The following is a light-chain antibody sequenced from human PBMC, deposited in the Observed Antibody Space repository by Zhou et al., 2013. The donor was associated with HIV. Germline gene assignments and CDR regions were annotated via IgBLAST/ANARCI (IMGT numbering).Light chain of an antibody. J-gene: IGKJ4*01. CDR2: GAS. CDR1: QTISTY. CDR3: QQSYSTPLT. Sequence: DIQLTQSPLSLSASVGDTVNVTCRATQTISTYLNWFQQTAGKAPKLLIFGASTLQSGVPPRFRGSGSGTQFILTITSVQPEDIATYYCQQSYSTPLTFGGGTKVEI. V-gene: IGKV1-39*01.